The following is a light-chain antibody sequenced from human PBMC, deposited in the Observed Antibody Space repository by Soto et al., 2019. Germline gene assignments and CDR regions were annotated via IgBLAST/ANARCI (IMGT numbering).Light chain of an antibody. Sequence: QSALTQPASVSGSPGQSITISCTGTSSDVGSYNLVSWYQQHPGKAPKLMIYEGSQRPSGVSNRFSGSKSGNTASLTISGLQAEDEADYYCCSYAGSSTVVFGGGTKPTVL. J-gene: IGLJ2*01. CDR1: SSDVGSYNL. CDR2: EGS. V-gene: IGLV2-23*01. CDR3: CSYAGSSTVV.